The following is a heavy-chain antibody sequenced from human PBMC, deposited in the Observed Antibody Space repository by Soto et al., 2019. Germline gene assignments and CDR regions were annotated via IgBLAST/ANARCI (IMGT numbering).Heavy chain of an antibody. CDR3: AREDVLVPAAPPTSRGMDV. CDR2: IYYSGST. D-gene: IGHD2-2*01. V-gene: IGHV4-31*03. CDR1: GGSISSGGYY. J-gene: IGHJ6*02. Sequence: QVQLQESGPGLVKPSQTLSLTCTVSGGSISSGGYYWSWIRQHPGKGLEWIGYIYYSGSTYYNPSLKSRVTISVDTSKNQFSLKLSSVTAADTAVYYCAREDVLVPAAPPTSRGMDVWGQGTTVTVSS.